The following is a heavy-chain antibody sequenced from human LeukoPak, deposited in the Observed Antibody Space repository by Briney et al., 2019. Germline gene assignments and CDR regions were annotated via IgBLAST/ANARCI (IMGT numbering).Heavy chain of an antibody. Sequence: XXQPPGKWLEWIGEINHSGSTSYSPSFKSRVTISIDTSKNQFSLSLSSVTAADTAVYYCARLKPSYWGQGTLVAVSS. CDR3: ARLKPSY. J-gene: IGHJ4*02. V-gene: IGHV4-34*01. CDR2: INHSGST.